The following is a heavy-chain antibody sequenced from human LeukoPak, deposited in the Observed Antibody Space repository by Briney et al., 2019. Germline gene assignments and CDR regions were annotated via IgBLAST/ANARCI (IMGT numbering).Heavy chain of an antibody. V-gene: IGHV3-23*01. J-gene: IGHJ4*02. D-gene: IGHD3-3*01. Sequence: GGSLRLSCAASGFTFSSYAMSWVRQAQGKGLVWVSAISGSGGSTYYADSVKGRFTISRDNSKNTLYLQMNSLRAEDTAVYYCAKSVSDFWSGYFDYFDYWGQGTLVTVSS. CDR3: AKSVSDFWSGYFDYFDY. CDR2: ISGSGGST. CDR1: GFTFSSYA.